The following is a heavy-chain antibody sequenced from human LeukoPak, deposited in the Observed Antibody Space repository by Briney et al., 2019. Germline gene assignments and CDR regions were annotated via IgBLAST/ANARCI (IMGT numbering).Heavy chain of an antibody. J-gene: IGHJ4*02. D-gene: IGHD6-19*01. V-gene: IGHV4-39*01. CDR1: GGSISSSRYY. CDR2: IYYSGST. CDR3: VKSGGYGLIDY. Sequence: SETLSLTCTVSGGSISSSRYYWGWIRQPPGKGLEWIGSIYYSGSTYYNASLQSRVTISIDMSKNQFSLRLSSVTAADTAMYYCVKSGGYGLIDYWGQGTLVTVSS.